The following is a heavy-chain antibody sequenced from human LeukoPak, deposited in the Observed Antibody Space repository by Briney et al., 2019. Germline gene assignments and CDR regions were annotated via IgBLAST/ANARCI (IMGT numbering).Heavy chain of an antibody. CDR3: ARDGGVYSSSSNFDY. CDR2: ISYDGSNK. V-gene: IGHV3-30-3*01. CDR1: GFTFSSYA. J-gene: IGHJ4*02. D-gene: IGHD6-13*01. Sequence: GGSLRLSCAASGFTFSSYAMHWVRQAPGKGLEWVAVISYDGSNKYYADSVKGRFTISRDNSKNTLYLQMNSLRAEDTAVYYCARDGGVYSSSSNFDYWGQGTLVTVSS.